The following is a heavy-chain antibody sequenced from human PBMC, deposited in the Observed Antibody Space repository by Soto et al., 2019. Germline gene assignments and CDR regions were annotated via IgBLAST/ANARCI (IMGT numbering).Heavy chain of an antibody. V-gene: IGHV4-59*01. J-gene: IGHJ6*02. CDR2: IYYSGST. Sequence: ISLTRFIRNASIGTYSRISISQPTGKGLEWIVYIYYSGSTNYNPSLKSRVTISVDTSKNQFSLKLSSVTAADTAVYYCARTHYSSLSDYYRYGKDVCGQGTTDPVS. D-gene: IGHD6-6*01. CDR1: NASIGTYS. CDR3: ARTHYSSLSDYYRYGKDV.